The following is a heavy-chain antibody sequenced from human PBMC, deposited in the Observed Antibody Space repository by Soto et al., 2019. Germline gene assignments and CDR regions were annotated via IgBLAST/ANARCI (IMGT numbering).Heavy chain of an antibody. J-gene: IGHJ3*02. D-gene: IGHD4-17*01. CDR3: VKLGLSMTTVTQDALDI. CDR1: GFTFSGYA. CDR2: ISSNGGST. V-gene: IGHV3-64D*06. Sequence: EVQLVESGGGLVQPGGSLTLSCSASGFTFSGYAMHWVRQAPGKGLEYVSVISSNGGSTYYADSVKGRFTISRDNSKNTLYLQMSSLRPEDTALYYCVKLGLSMTTVTQDALDIWGQGTMVTVSS.